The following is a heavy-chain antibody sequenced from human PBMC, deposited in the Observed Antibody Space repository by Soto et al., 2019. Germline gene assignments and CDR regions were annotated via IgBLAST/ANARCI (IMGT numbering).Heavy chain of an antibody. V-gene: IGHV1-18*01. CDR3: ARSNRAYAGNAAY. Sequence: GSVKVYFKSSGYTFTSLGMTFVRQAPGQGLELVGWISAYSGDTNYAQKFQGRVTMTTDTFTSTAHMDLSSLTSYDTAVYYGARSNRAYAGNAAYWGQGTLVTVSS. J-gene: IGHJ4*02. D-gene: IGHD5-12*01. CDR1: GYTFTSLG. CDR2: ISAYSGDT.